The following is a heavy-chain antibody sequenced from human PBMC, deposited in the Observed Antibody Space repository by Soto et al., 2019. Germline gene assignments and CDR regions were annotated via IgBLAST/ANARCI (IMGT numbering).Heavy chain of an antibody. CDR1: GFTFSSYG. CDR3: AKGGSGYYPFDY. J-gene: IGHJ4*02. D-gene: IGHD3-22*01. V-gene: IGHV3-30*18. Sequence: RLSCAASGFTFSSYGMHWVRQAPGKGLEWVAVISYDGSNKYYADSVKGRFTISRDNSKNTLYLQMNSLRAEDTAVYYCAKGGSGYYPFDYWGQGTLVTVS. CDR2: ISYDGSNK.